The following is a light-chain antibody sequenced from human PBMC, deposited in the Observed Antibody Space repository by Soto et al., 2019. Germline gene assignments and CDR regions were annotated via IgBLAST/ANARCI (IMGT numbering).Light chain of an antibody. CDR3: QQSYRSPYT. J-gene: IGKJ2*01. Sequence: IPLTQSPSSLSASVGDRVTVTCRASQSINIYLNWYQQKPGKAPTLLIYAASSLQSGVPSRFSGGRSRTDFTLTITSRQAEEFATYYCQQSYRSPYTFRQGTKLEI. CDR2: AAS. V-gene: IGKV1-39*01. CDR1: QSINIY.